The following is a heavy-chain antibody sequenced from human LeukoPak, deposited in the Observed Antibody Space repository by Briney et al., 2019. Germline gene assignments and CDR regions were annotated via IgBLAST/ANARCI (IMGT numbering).Heavy chain of an antibody. D-gene: IGHD1-1*01. Sequence: GGSLRPSCVVSGLTFSNYWMIWVRQAPGKGLESVAIVNEDGSAKYYLDSVKGRFTISRDNARNSLYLEMNSLRAEDTAVYYCARDYWRSIDHWGQGTLVTVSS. CDR3: ARDYWRSIDH. CDR1: GLTFSNYW. V-gene: IGHV3-7*01. J-gene: IGHJ4*02. CDR2: VNEDGSAK.